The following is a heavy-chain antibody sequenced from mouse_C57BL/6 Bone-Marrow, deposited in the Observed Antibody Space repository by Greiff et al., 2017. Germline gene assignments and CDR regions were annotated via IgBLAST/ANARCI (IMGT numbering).Heavy chain of an antibody. CDR3: ARTLYYYGSSPYWYFDV. CDR1: GYTFTSYW. D-gene: IGHD1-1*01. Sequence: QVHVKQPGAELVKPGASVKMSCKASGYTFTSYWITWVKQRPGQGLEWIGDIYPGSGSTNYNEKFKSKATLTVDTSSSTAYMQLSSLTSEDSAVYYCARTLYYYGSSPYWYFDVWGTGTTVTVSS. V-gene: IGHV1-55*01. CDR2: IYPGSGST. J-gene: IGHJ1*03.